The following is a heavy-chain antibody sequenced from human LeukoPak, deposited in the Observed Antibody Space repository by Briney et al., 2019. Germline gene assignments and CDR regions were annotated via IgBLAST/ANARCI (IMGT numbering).Heavy chain of an antibody. CDR3: ASVIRDRWFGELAFDY. V-gene: IGHV4-59*01. J-gene: IGHJ4*02. Sequence: SETLSLTCTVSGGSISSYYWSWIRQPPGKGLEWIGYIYYSGSTNYNPSLKSRVTISVDTSKNQFSLKPSSVTAADTAVYYCASVIRDRWFGELAFDYWGQGTLVTVSS. CDR1: GGSISSYY. CDR2: IYYSGST. D-gene: IGHD3-10*01.